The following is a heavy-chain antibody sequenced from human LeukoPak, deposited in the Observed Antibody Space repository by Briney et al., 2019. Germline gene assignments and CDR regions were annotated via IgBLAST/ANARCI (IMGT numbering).Heavy chain of an antibody. J-gene: IGHJ4*02. CDR3: TRGWVATRLVDY. V-gene: IGHV3-49*04. D-gene: IGHD5-12*01. CDR1: GFTFGDYA. Sequence: PGGSLRLSCTASGFTFGDYAMSWVRQAPGKGLEWVGFIRSKAYGGTTEYAASVKGRFTISRDDSKSIAYLQMNSLKTEDAAVYYCTRGWVATRLVDYWGQGTLVTVSS. CDR2: IRSKAYGGTT.